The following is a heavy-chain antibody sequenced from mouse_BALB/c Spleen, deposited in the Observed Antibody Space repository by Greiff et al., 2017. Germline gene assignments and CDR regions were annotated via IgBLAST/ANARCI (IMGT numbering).Heavy chain of an antibody. V-gene: IGHV1-80*01. CDR2: IYPGDGDT. Sequence: QVQLKQSGAELVRPGSSVKISCKASGYAFSSYWMNWVKQRPGQGLEWIGQIYPGDGDTNYNGKFKGKATLTADKSSSTAYMQLSSLTSEDSAVYFCARGIYYYGDYWGQGTTLTVSS. CDR3: ARGIYYYGDY. D-gene: IGHD1-1*01. CDR1: GYAFSSYW. J-gene: IGHJ2*01.